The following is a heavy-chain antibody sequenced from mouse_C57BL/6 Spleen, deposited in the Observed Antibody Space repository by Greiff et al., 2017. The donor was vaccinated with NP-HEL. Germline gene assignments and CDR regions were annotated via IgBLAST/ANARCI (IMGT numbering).Heavy chain of an antibody. CDR2: IYPGSGST. D-gene: IGHD1-1*01. CDR1: GYTFTSYW. CDR3: ARNNYGSSPFAY. J-gene: IGHJ3*01. V-gene: IGHV1-55*01. Sequence: QVQLQQPGAELVKPGASVKMSCKASGYTFTSYWITWVKQRPGQGLEWIGDIYPGSGSTNYNEKFKSKATLTVDTSSSTAYMQLSSLTSEDSAVYYCARNNYGSSPFAYGGQGTLVTVSA.